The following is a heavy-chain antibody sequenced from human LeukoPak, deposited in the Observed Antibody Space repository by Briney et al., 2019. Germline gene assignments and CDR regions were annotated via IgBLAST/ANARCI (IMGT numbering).Heavy chain of an antibody. CDR3: AKDLSVVGAHDSFDV. V-gene: IGHV3-30*18. CDR1: GFSFSSYA. Sequence: GRSLRLSCAASGFSFSSYARHWVRQAPRKGLESLTVISYDGNTIYYADSVKGRFTISRDNSKNTLYLQMNSLRIEDTAVYYCAKDLSVVGAHDSFDVWGQGTMVTVSS. D-gene: IGHD1-26*01. J-gene: IGHJ3*01. CDR2: ISYDGNTI.